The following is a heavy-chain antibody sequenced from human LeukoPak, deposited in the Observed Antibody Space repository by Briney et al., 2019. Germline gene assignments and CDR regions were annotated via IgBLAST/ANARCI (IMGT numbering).Heavy chain of an antibody. J-gene: IGHJ4*02. D-gene: IGHD6-6*01. Sequence: PGGSLRLSCAASGFTFSSYWMTWVRQAPGKGLEWVANIKQDGSEKYYVDSVRGRFTISRDNAKNSLYLQMISLRAEDTAVYYCARGSSSDPGLDYWGQGTLVTVSS. V-gene: IGHV3-7*01. CDR3: ARGSSSDPGLDY. CDR1: GFTFSSYW. CDR2: IKQDGSEK.